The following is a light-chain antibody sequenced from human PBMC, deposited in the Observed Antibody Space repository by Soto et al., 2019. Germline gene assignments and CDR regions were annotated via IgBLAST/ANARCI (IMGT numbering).Light chain of an antibody. J-gene: IGKJ5*01. CDR3: QHADSFPLIT. CDR1: ESIRTW. CDR2: AAS. V-gene: IGKV1-12*01. Sequence: DIQMTQSPSTLSASIGDRVTITCRASESIRTWLAWYQHKPGKAPKLLIYAASSLQSGVPSRFSGSGSGTDFTLTISSLQPEDFATYYCQHADSFPLITFGQGTRLEIK.